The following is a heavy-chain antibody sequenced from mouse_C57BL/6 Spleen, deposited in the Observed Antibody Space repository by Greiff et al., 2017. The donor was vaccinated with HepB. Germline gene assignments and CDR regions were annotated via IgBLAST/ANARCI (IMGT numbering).Heavy chain of an antibody. J-gene: IGHJ2*01. CDR2: IDPSDSYT. V-gene: IGHV1-69*01. CDR1: GYTFTSYW. D-gene: IGHD2-1*01. CDR3: ARQGTIYYVFDY. Sequence: QVQLKQPGAELVMPGASVKLSCKASGYTFTSYWMHWVKQRPGQGLEWIGEIDPSDSYTNYNQKFKGKSTLTVDKSSSTAYMQLSSLTSEDSAVYYCARQGTIYYVFDYWGQGTTLTVSS.